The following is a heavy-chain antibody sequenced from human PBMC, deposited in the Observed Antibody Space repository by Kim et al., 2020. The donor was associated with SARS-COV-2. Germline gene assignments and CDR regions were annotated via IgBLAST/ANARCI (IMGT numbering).Heavy chain of an antibody. CDR3: TRAEKWELLPDAFDI. Sequence: GGSLRLSCTASGFTFGDYAMSWVRQAPGKGLEWVGFIRSKAYGGTTEYAASVKVRFTISRDDSKSIAYLQMNSLKTEDTAVYYCTRAEKWELLPDAFDIWGQGTMVTVSS. D-gene: IGHD1-26*01. V-gene: IGHV3-49*04. CDR1: GFTFGDYA. J-gene: IGHJ3*02. CDR2: IRSKAYGGTT.